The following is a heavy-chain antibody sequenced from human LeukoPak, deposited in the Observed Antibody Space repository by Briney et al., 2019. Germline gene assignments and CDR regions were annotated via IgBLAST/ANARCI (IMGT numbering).Heavy chain of an antibody. D-gene: IGHD2-15*01. CDR2: INPNSGGT. J-gene: IGHJ5*02. CDR1: GDTFSSYY. Sequence: ASVKVSCKASGDTFSSYYMHWVRQAPGQGLEWMGWINPNSGGTNYAQKFQGRVTMTRDTSISTAYMELRSLTSDDTAVYYCARAGAVVDNWFDPWGQGTLVTVSS. CDR3: ARAGAVVDNWFDP. V-gene: IGHV1-2*02.